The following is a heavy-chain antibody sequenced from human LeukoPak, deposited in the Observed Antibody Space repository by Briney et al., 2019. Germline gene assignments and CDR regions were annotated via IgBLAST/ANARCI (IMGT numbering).Heavy chain of an antibody. J-gene: IGHJ4*02. CDR2: IYYSGST. Sequence: SSETLPLTCTVSGGSISSSSYYWGWIRQPPGKGLEWIGSIYYSGSTYYNPSLKSRVTISVDTSKNQFSLKLSSVTAADTAVYYCARDAAKAQLAYFDYWGQGTLVTVSS. CDR3: ARDAAKAQLAYFDY. V-gene: IGHV4-39*07. D-gene: IGHD6-13*01. CDR1: GGSISSSSYY.